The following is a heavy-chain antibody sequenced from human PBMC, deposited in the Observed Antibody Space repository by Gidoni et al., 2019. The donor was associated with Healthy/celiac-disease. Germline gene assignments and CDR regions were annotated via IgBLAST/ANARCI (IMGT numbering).Heavy chain of an antibody. CDR1: GFTVSSYW. CDR2: IKQDGSEK. V-gene: IGHV3-7*03. J-gene: IGHJ4*02. CDR3: ARDPLVVDPVVLDY. D-gene: IGHD3-22*01. Sequence: AASGFTVSSYWMSWVRQAPGKGLEWVANIKQDGSEKYYVDSVKGRFTISRDNAKNSLYLQMNSLRAEDTDVYYCARDPLVVDPVVLDYWGQGTLVTVSS.